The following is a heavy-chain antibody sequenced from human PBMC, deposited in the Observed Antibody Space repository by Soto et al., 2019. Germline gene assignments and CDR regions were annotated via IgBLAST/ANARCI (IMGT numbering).Heavy chain of an antibody. CDR3: ARGRIAVDFDY. Sequence: ASVKVSCKTSGYTFTGYYLNWVRQAPGRGLEWMGWMNPNSGNTGYAQKFQGRVTMTRNTSISTAYMELSSLRSEDTAVYYCARGRIAVDFDYWGQGTLVTVSS. D-gene: IGHD6-19*01. CDR2: MNPNSGNT. J-gene: IGHJ4*02. CDR1: GYTFTGYY. V-gene: IGHV1-8*02.